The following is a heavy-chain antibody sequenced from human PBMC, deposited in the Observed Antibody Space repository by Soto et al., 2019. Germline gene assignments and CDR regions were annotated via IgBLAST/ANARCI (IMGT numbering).Heavy chain of an antibody. V-gene: IGHV4-39*01. CDR2: IYYSGST. J-gene: IGHJ4*02. CDR1: GGSISSSSYY. CDR3: ASNSGYDQVPYY. Sequence: QLQLQESGPGLVKPSETLSLTCTVSGGSISSSSYYWGWIRQPPGKGLEWIGSIYYSGSTYYNPSLKSRVTISVDTSKNQFSLKLSSVTAADTAVYYCASNSGYDQVPYYWGQGTLVTVSS. D-gene: IGHD5-12*01.